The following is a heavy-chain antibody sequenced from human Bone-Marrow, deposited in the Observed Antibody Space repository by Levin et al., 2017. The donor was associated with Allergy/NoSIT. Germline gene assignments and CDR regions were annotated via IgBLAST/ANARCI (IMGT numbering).Heavy chain of an antibody. D-gene: IGHD3-22*01. V-gene: IGHV3-23*01. Sequence: GGSLRLSCAASGFTFSSYSMTWVRQAPGKGLEWVSFIGGSGGSTNYADFVKGRVTISRDNSKNTLYLQMNSLRAEDTAVYYCAKRDYYESSGYNDHWGQGTLVTVSS. CDR2: IGGSGGST. CDR1: GFTFSSYS. CDR3: AKRDYYESSGYNDH. J-gene: IGHJ4*02.